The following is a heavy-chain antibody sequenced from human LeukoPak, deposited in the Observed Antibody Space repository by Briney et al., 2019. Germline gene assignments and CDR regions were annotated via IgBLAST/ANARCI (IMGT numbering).Heavy chain of an antibody. D-gene: IGHD2/OR15-2a*01. CDR1: GGSISSYY. V-gene: IGHV4-59*08. Sequence: PSETLSLTCTVSGGSISSYYWSWIRQPPGKGLEWIGYIYYSGGTNYNPSLKSRVTISVDTSKNQFSLNLRFGTAADTALYFCARHLWGYYFDYWGQGTLVTVSS. CDR2: IYYSGGT. J-gene: IGHJ4*02. CDR3: ARHLWGYYFDY.